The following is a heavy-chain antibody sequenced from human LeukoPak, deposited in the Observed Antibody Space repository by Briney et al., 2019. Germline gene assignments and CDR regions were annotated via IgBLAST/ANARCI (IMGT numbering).Heavy chain of an antibody. D-gene: IGHD3-22*01. CDR2: INHSGST. CDR3: ASQDPNTYYYDSSGYPIRYFDY. Sequence: SETLSLTCAVYGGSFSGYYWSWLRQPPGKGLEWIGEINHSGSTNYNPSLKSRVTISVDTSKNQFSLKLSSVTAADTAVYYCASQDPNTYYYDSSGYPIRYFDYWGQGTLVTVSS. V-gene: IGHV4-34*01. CDR1: GGSFSGYY. J-gene: IGHJ4*02.